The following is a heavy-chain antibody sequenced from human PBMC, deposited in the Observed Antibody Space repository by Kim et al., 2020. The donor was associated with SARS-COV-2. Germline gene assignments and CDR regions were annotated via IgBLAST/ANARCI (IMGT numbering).Heavy chain of an antibody. J-gene: IGHJ4*02. D-gene: IGHD7-27*01. CDR3: ARDHVGTFDY. Sequence: GSLRLSCAASGFTFRSHWMSWVRQSPGKGLQWVANINQDGGDRRYVDSVKGRFTISRDDAKNSVYLQMNSLRAEDTAVYYCARDHVGTFDYWGQGTLVT. CDR1: GFTFRSHW. CDR2: INQDGGDR. V-gene: IGHV3-7*01.